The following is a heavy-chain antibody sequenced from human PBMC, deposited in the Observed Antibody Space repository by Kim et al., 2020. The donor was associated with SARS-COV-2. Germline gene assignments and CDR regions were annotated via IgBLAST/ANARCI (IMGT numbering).Heavy chain of an antibody. CDR3: ARDRGKAWELPFDY. Sequence: ASVKVSCKASGYTFTSFAISWVRQAPGQGLEWMGWISAYNGNTNYAQKLQGRVTMTTDTSTTTAYMELRSLTSDDTAVYYCARDRGKAWELPFDYWGQGTLVTVSS. V-gene: IGHV1-18*01. J-gene: IGHJ4*02. CDR2: ISAYNGNT. D-gene: IGHD1-26*01. CDR1: GYTFTSFA.